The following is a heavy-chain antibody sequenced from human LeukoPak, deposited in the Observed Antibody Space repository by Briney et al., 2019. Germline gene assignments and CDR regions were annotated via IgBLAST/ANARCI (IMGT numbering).Heavy chain of an antibody. CDR1: GGSISSYY. CDR3: ARHKNSASNVFDI. Sequence: PSETLSLTCTVSGGSISSYYWSWIRQPRGKEFEWIGYIYYSGSTNYDPSLKSRVTISVDTSKNQFSLKLSSVTAADTAMYYCARHKNSASNVFDIWGQGTVVTVSS. CDR2: IYYSGST. D-gene: IGHD1-7*01. V-gene: IGHV4-59*08. J-gene: IGHJ3*02.